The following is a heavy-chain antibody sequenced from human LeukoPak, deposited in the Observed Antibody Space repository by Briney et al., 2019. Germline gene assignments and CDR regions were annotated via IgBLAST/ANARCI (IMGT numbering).Heavy chain of an antibody. V-gene: IGHV3-23*01. CDR2: ISGSGAST. CDR3: TKEDPRFDP. J-gene: IGHJ5*02. CDR1: GFTFSSYA. Sequence: GGSLRLFCAASGFTFSSYAMSWVRQAPGKGLEWLSAISGSGASTHYADSVRGRFTISRDNSKSTLYLQMNSLRADDTAVYYCTKEDPRFDPWGQGTLVTVSS.